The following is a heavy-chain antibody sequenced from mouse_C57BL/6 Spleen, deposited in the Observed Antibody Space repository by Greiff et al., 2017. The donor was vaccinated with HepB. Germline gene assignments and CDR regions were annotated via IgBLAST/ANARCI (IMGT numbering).Heavy chain of an antibody. Sequence: VQLQQSGPGLVQPSQSLSITCTVSGFSLTSYGVHWVRQSPGKGLEWLGVIWSGGSTDYNAALISRLSISKDNSKIQVFFKMNSLQADDTAIYYCASYGYSWFAYWGQGTLVTVSA. CDR2: IWSGGST. CDR3: ASYGYSWFAY. CDR1: GFSLTSYG. J-gene: IGHJ3*01. V-gene: IGHV2-2*01. D-gene: IGHD2-2*01.